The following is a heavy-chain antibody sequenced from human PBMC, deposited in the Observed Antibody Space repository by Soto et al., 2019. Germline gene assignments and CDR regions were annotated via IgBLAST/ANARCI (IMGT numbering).Heavy chain of an antibody. D-gene: IGHD3-22*01. CDR2: ISYDRRYK. CDR3: ARDQLYYNDISGRPLNAFDV. J-gene: IGHJ3*01. CDR1: GLTFSTYG. Sequence: PGGSLRLCCAASGLTFSTYGMHGVRQAPGKGLEWVGLISYDRRYKYYADSVKGRFTISRDNAKNSLYLQMNSLRAEDTAVYYCARDQLYYNDISGRPLNAFDVWGQGTMVTVSS. V-gene: IGHV3-30*03.